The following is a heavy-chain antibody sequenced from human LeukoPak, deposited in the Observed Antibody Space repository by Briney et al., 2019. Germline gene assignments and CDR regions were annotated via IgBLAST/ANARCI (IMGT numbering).Heavy chain of an antibody. CDR1: GFSMRSYA. CDR2: ISGDGGTT. CDR3: ARMGIGEFGGALDV. J-gene: IGHJ6*02. V-gene: IGHV3-64*01. Sequence: GGSLRLSCAVSGFSMRSYAMHWVRQSPGKGLEYVSSISGDGGTTYYPNSVKDRFTVSRDNSKNTLYLQMGRLRTDDTAVYYCARMGIGEFGGALDVWGQGTTVIVSS. D-gene: IGHD3-3*01.